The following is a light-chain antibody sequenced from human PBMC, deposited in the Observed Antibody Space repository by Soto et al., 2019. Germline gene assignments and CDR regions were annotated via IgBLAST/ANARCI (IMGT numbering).Light chain of an antibody. CDR2: HAS. V-gene: IGKV1-5*01. Sequence: DIQMTQYPSTLSASIGERVTKTCRASQTINNWLAWYQQKPGKAPNLLVYHASNLETGVPSRFSGSAFGTEFTLTISSLQPDDFATYYCQHYNSYPWTFGQWTKVDIK. J-gene: IGKJ1*01. CDR1: QTINNW. CDR3: QHYNSYPWT.